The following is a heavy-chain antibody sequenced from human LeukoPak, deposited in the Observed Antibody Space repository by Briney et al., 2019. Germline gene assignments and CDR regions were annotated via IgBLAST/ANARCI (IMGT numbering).Heavy chain of an antibody. CDR2: IFYSGST. CDR1: GGSFSGYY. Sequence: SETLSLTCAVYGGSFSGYYWGWIRQPPGKGLEWIGNIFYSGSTYYSPSLRSRVTISLDTSRNQFSLKLNSVTTADTAVYYCAKSNGYGLVDIWGQGTMVTVSS. CDR3: AKSNGYGLVDI. D-gene: IGHD3-10*01. V-gene: IGHV4-34*12. J-gene: IGHJ3*02.